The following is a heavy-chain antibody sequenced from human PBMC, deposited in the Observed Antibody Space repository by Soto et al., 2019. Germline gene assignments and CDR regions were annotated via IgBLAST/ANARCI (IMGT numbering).Heavy chain of an antibody. V-gene: IGHV1-69*06. Sequence: SVKVSCKASGGTFSSYAISWVRQAPGQGLEWMGGINPIFGTANYAQKFQGRVTITADKSTSTAYMELSSLRSEDTAVYYCARVPGRGGTSCYSCYYYGMDVWGQGTTVTVSS. CDR2: INPIFGTA. CDR1: GGTFSSYA. D-gene: IGHD2-2*01. CDR3: ARVPGRGGTSCYSCYYYGMDV. J-gene: IGHJ6*02.